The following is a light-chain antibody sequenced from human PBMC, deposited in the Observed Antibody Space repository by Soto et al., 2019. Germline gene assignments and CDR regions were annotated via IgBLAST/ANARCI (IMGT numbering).Light chain of an antibody. CDR2: QVT. J-gene: IGLJ1*01. V-gene: IGLV2-8*01. Sequence: QSALTQPPSASGSPGQSVTISCTGTSSDVGGWNYVSWYHQYPGKAPKLLIYQVTKRPSGVPDRFSGSKSDNTASLTVSGLRAADEGLYFCSSYGGSNTFVFGSGTKLTVL. CDR3: SSYGGSNTFV. CDR1: SSDVGGWNY.